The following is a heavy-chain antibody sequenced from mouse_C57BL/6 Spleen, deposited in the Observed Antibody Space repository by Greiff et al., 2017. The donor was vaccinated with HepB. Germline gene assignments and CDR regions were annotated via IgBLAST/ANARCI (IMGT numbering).Heavy chain of an antibody. CDR1: GFNIKDDY. V-gene: IGHV14-4*01. D-gene: IGHD1-1*01. CDR3: TTGGSSLWYFDV. Sequence: VQLQQSGAELVRPGASVKLSCTASGFNIKDDYMHWVKQRPEQGLEWIGWIDPENGDTEYASKFQGKATITADTSSNTAYLQLSSLTSEDTAAYYCTTGGSSLWYFDVWGTGTTVTVSS. CDR2: IDPENGDT. J-gene: IGHJ1*03.